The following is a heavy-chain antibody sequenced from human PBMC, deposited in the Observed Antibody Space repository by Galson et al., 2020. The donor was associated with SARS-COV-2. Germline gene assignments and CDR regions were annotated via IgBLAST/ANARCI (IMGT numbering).Heavy chain of an antibody. CDR1: GFTFSGYG. Sequence: TGGSLRLSCEASGFTFSGYGIHWVRQAPGKGLEWVALIWHDGTNKYYADSVEGRFTISRDNSKNTVYLQMNSLRAVDTAVYYCARDNLYSSSPNFDYWGQGTLVTVSS. V-gene: IGHV3-33*01. J-gene: IGHJ4*02. D-gene: IGHD6-6*01. CDR2: IWHDGTNK. CDR3: ARDNLYSSSPNFDY.